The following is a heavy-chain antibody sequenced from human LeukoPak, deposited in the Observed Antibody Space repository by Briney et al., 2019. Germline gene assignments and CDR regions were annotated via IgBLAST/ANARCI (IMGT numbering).Heavy chain of an antibody. CDR3: ARDDSSGYYAFDI. Sequence: SETLSLTCTVSGGSISSGGYYWSWIRQHPGKGLEWIGYIYYSGSTYYNPSLKSRVTISVDTSKNQFSLKLSSVTAADTAVYYCARDDSSGYYAFDIWGQGTMVTVSS. CDR1: GGSISSGGYY. J-gene: IGHJ3*02. CDR2: IYYSGST. D-gene: IGHD3-22*01. V-gene: IGHV4-31*03.